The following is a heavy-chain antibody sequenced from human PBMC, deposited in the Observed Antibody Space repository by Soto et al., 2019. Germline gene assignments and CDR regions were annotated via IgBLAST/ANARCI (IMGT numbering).Heavy chain of an antibody. CDR3: ARNYRANRYGDYMNY. Sequence: ASVKVSCKASGGTFSSYAISWVRQAPGQGLEWMGGIIPIFGTANYAQKFQGRVTITADESTSTAYMELSSLRSEDTAVYYCARNYRANRYGDYMNYWGQGTLVTVSS. CDR2: IIPIFGTA. D-gene: IGHD4-17*01. J-gene: IGHJ4*02. CDR1: GGTFSSYA. V-gene: IGHV1-69*13.